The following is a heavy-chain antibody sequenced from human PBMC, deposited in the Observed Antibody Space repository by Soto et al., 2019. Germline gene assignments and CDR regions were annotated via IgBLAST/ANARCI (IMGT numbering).Heavy chain of an antibody. CDR3: ARGRVAVAGTKYYYYGMDV. J-gene: IGHJ6*02. Sequence: GASVKVSCKASGGTFSSYAISWVRQAPGQGLEWMGGIIPIFATANYAQKFQGRVTITADESTSTAYMELSSLRSEDTAVYYCARGRVAVAGTKYYYYGMDVWGQGTTVTVSS. CDR2: IIPIFATA. V-gene: IGHV1-69*13. CDR1: GGTFSSYA. D-gene: IGHD6-19*01.